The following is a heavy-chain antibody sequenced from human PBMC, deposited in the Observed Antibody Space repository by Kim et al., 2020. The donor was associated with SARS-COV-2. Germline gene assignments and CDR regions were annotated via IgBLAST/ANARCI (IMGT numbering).Heavy chain of an antibody. V-gene: IGHV3-7*01. CDR3: ARESFDY. J-gene: IGHJ4*02. Sequence: DGTERHCGGSVEGRFTISRDNAKRSLFLHMNSLRVEDTAVYYCARESFDYWGQGTLVTVSS. CDR2: DGTER.